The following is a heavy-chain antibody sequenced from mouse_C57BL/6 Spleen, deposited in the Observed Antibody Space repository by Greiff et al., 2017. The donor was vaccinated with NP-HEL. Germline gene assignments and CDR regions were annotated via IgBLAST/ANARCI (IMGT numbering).Heavy chain of an antibody. D-gene: IGHD1-1*01. J-gene: IGHJ4*01. V-gene: IGHV1-64*01. CDR2: IHPNSGST. Sequence: QVQLQQPGAELVKPGASVKLSCKASGYTFTSYWMHWVKQRPGQGLEWIGMIHPNSGSTNYNEKFKSKATLTVDKSSSPAYMQLSSLTSEDSAVYYCARSHYYGSSYLAMDYWGQGTSVTVSS. CDR1: GYTFTSYW. CDR3: ARSHYYGSSYLAMDY.